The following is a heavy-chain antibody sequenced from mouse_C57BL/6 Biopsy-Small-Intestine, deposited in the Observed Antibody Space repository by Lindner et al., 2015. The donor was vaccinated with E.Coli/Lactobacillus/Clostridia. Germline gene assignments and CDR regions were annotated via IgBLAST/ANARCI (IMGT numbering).Heavy chain of an antibody. V-gene: IGHV2-9*01. CDR3: AKQGRGDYDSFDY. J-gene: IGHJ2*01. Sequence: VQLQESGPVLVAPSQSLSITCTVSGFSLTNYGVHWVRQPPGKGLEWLGVIWAGGNTNYNSALMSRLNISKDNSKSQVFLKMNSLQTDDTAMYYCAKQGRGDYDSFDYWGQGTTLTVSS. D-gene: IGHD2-13*01. CDR1: GFSLTNYG. CDR2: IWAGGNT.